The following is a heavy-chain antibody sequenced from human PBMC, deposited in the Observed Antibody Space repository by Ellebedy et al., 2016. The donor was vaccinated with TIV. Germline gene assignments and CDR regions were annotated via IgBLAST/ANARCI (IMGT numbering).Heavy chain of an antibody. V-gene: IGHV3-33*01. CDR1: GFSFSNYG. CDR3: ARGSRRQFGDY. CDR2: LWFDGSNE. Sequence: GESLKISCVASGFSFSNYGMHWVRQAPGKGLEWVAVLWFDGSNEEYADSVKGRFTISRDTSKNTLYLQMSSLRAEDTAVYYCARGSRRQFGDYWGQGTLVTVSS. J-gene: IGHJ4*02. D-gene: IGHD3-10*01.